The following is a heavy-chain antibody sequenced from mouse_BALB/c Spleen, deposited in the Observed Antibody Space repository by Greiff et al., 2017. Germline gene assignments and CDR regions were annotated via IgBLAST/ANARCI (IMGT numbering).Heavy chain of an antibody. CDR2: IYPSDSYT. CDR3: TRSVDGYLFAY. D-gene: IGHD2-3*01. Sequence: VQLQQPGAELVRPGASVKLSCKASGYTFTSYWINWVKQRPGQGLEWIGNIYPSDSYTNYNQKFKDKATLTVDKSSSTAYMQLSSPTSEDSAVYYCTRSVDGYLFAYWGQGTLVTVSA. CDR1: GYTFTSYW. J-gene: IGHJ3*01. V-gene: IGHV1-69*02.